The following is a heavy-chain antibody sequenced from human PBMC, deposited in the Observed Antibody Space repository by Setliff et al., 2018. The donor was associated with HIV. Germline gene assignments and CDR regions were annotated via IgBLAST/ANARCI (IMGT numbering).Heavy chain of an antibody. Sequence: SETLSLTCNVSGGSFIGSSFQSTWIRQAPGKGLEWIGDIAYSGTTMYFNYNPSLESRLSLSEDTSRHQFSLKLTSVTADDTGIYYCAGGPPFAYWGQGLLVTVSS. V-gene: IGHV4-39*07. J-gene: IGHJ4*02. CDR3: AGGPPFAY. CDR1: GGSFIGSSFQ. CDR2: IAYSGTTMYF.